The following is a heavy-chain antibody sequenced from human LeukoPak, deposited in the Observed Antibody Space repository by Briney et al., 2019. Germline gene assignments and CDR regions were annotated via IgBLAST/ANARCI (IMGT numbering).Heavy chain of an antibody. CDR2: ISSSGSTI. Sequence: GGSLRLSCAASGFTFSSYEMNWVRQAPGKGLEWVSYISSSGSTIYYADSVKGRFTISRDSAKNSLYLQMNSLRAEDTAVYYCAREESNYYDSSGPRDYWGQGTLVTVSS. CDR3: AREESNYYDSSGPRDY. J-gene: IGHJ4*02. D-gene: IGHD3-22*01. CDR1: GFTFSSYE. V-gene: IGHV3-48*03.